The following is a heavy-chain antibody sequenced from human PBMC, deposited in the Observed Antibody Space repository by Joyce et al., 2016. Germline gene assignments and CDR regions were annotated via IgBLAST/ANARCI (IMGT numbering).Heavy chain of an antibody. CDR3: ARDFFFGVVSDWRDVCEI. CDR1: GYTFIDYG. Sequence: QVRLVQSGAEVKKPGASVRVSCTASGYTFIDYGIHWVRQAPGQGLEWMGRINPKRGDTKCVESFQGRVTLTRDTSINTAYMDLTSLRSEDTAVYFCARDFFFGVVSDWRDVCEIWGQGTMVTVSA. CDR2: INPKRGDT. D-gene: IGHD2-15*01. J-gene: IGHJ3*02. V-gene: IGHV1-2*06.